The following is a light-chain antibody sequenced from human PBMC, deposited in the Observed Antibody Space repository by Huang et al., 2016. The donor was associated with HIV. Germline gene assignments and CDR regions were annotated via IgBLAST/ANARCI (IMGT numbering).Light chain of an antibody. CDR1: QSVSSSY. Sequence: EIVLTQSPGTLSLSPGERATLSCRASQSVSSSYLAWYQHKPCQAPRLLIYGASSRATGIPDRFSGSGSGTDFTLTISRLEPEDFAVYYCQQYGSSQWTFGQGTKVEIK. J-gene: IGKJ1*01. CDR3: QQYGSSQWT. CDR2: GAS. V-gene: IGKV3-20*01.